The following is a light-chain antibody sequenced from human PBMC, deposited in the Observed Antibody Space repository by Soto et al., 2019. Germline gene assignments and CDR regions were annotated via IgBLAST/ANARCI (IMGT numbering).Light chain of an antibody. CDR1: SSNVDDYRY. Sequence: QSAQTQPRSVSGSPGQSLTISSTGTSSNVDDYRYVSWYQQFPGKAPKLVIYGVNQRPSGVPNRFSGSNSDNTASLTISGLQAEDEADYYCCSYVTTPEIFGTGTKVTVL. J-gene: IGLJ1*01. CDR2: GVN. V-gene: IGLV2-11*01. CDR3: CSYVTTPEI.